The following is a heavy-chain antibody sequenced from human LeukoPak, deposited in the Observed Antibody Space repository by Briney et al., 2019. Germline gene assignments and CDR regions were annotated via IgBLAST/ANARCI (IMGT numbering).Heavy chain of an antibody. D-gene: IGHD1-1*01. J-gene: IGHJ3*02. CDR1: GFTFSGSA. CDR2: IRSKANSYAT. Sequence: GGSLRLSCAASGFTFSGSAMHWVRQASGKGLEWVGRIRSKANSYATAYAASVKGRFTISRDDSKNTAYLQMNSLNTEDTAVYYCTRRRAGTGAFDIWGQGTMVTVSS. CDR3: TRRRAGTGAFDI. V-gene: IGHV3-73*01.